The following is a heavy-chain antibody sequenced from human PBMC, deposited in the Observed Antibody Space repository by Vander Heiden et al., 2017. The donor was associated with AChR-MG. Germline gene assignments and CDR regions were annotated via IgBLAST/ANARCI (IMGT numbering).Heavy chain of an antibody. J-gene: IGHJ3*01. CDR3: ARKGGMGIYGHFDL. Sequence: EVQLLESGGGLVQPGGSLRLSCAASRFSFSNYAMGWVRPAPGKGLEWVSTIGGSHSGTYYADSVKGRFTISRDNSKQTLYLQMNNLRAEDTALYYCARKGGMGIYGHFDLWGQGTKVTVSS. V-gene: IGHV3-23*01. CDR2: IGGSHSGT. CDR1: RFSFSNYA. D-gene: IGHD3-10*01.